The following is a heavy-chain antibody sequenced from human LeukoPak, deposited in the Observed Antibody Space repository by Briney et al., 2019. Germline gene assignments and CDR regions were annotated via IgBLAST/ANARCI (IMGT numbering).Heavy chain of an antibody. CDR3: ASVDDYGDYESLYYFDY. D-gene: IGHD4-17*01. CDR1: GGTFISYA. J-gene: IGHJ4*02. CDR2: IIPIFGTA. V-gene: IGHV1-69*01. Sequence: SVKVSCKASGGTFISYAISWVRQAPGQGLEWMGGIIPIFGTANYAQKFQGRVTITADESTSTAYMELSSLRSEDTAVYYCASVDDYGDYESLYYFDYWGQGTLVTVSS.